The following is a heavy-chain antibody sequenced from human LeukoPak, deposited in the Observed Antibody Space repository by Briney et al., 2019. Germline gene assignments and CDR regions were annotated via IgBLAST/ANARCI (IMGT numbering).Heavy chain of an antibody. J-gene: IGHJ6*02. Sequence: ASVKVSCKASGYTFSSFGVTWVRQAPGQGLEWMGWIIVRDGNTKYARGLQGRVTMTADTSTNTAYMDLRSLRSDDTAVYYCARDRYYGLGTHPEGGSLDVWSQGTTVIVSS. CDR1: GYTFSSFG. D-gene: IGHD3-10*01. CDR2: IIVRDGNT. CDR3: ARDRYYGLGTHPEGGSLDV. V-gene: IGHV1-18*01.